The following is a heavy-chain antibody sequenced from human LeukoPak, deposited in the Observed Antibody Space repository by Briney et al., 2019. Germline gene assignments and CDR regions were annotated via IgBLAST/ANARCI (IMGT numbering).Heavy chain of an antibody. J-gene: IGHJ3*02. D-gene: IGHD3-22*01. CDR1: GGSFSGYY. CDR3: ARIEDYYDSSGSRRAAAFDI. Sequence: SETLSLTCAVYGGSFSGYYWSWIRQPPEKGLEWIGEINHSGSTNYNPSLKSRVTISVDTSKNQFSLKLSSVTAADTAVYYYARIEDYYDSSGSRRAAAFDIWGQGTMVTVSS. V-gene: IGHV4-34*01. CDR2: INHSGST.